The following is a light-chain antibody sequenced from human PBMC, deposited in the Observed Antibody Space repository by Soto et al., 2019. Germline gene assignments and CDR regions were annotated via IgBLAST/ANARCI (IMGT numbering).Light chain of an antibody. CDR2: DVS. V-gene: IGLV2-14*01. CDR3: SSYTSSSTLMV. CDR1: SSDVGGYNY. J-gene: IGLJ2*01. Sequence: QSALTQPASVSGSPGQSITISCTGTSSDVGGYNYVSWYQQHPGKAPKLMIYDVSNRPSGVSNRFSGSKSGNTASLTISGLQAEDEAAYSCSSYTSSSTLMVFGGGTKMTVL.